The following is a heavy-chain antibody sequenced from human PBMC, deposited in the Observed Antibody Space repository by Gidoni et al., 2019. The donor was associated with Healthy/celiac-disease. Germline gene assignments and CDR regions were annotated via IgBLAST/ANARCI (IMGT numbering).Heavy chain of an antibody. J-gene: IGHJ4*02. V-gene: IGHV3-30*02. CDR2: IRYDGSNK. D-gene: IGHD3-22*01. CDR3: ATANNYYYDSSGYYSYFDY. CDR1: GFTFSSYG. Sequence: QVQLVESGGGVVQPGGSLRLSCAASGFTFSSYGMHWVRQAPGQGLEVVAFIRYDGSNKYYADSGKCRFTISRDNSKNTLYLQMNSLRAEDTAVYYCATANNYYYDSSGYYSYFDYWGQGTLVTVSS.